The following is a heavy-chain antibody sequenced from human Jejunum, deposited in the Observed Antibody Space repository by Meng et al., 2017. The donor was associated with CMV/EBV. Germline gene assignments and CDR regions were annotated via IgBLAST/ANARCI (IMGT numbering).Heavy chain of an antibody. CDR3: TTGRAH. Sequence: VWLVGCVCGFICACGCLRPFWAACGFSFPAAWMSWVRQAQGKGLEWVGRIKGKSDGGTTEYPAPVKGRFTITRDDSKNTLFLQMNSLKTEYTAVYYCTTGRAHWGQGTLVTVSS. J-gene: IGHJ4*02. CDR1: GFSFPAAW. CDR2: IKGKSDGGTT. V-gene: IGHV3-15*01.